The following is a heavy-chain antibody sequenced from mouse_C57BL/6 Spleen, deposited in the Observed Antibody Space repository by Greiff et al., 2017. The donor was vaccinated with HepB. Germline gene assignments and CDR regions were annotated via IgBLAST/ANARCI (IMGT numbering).Heavy chain of an antibody. V-gene: IGHV1-82*01. D-gene: IGHD1-1*01. CDR1: GYAFSSSW. J-gene: IGHJ4*01. CDR3: ARDRYYGSSYLDY. Sequence: VQLKESGPELVKPGASVKISCKASGYAFSSSWMNWVKQRPGKGLEWIGRIYPGDGDTNYNGKFKGKATLTADKSSSTAYMQLSSLTSEDSAVYFCARDRYYGSSYLDYWGQGTSVTVSS. CDR2: IYPGDGDT.